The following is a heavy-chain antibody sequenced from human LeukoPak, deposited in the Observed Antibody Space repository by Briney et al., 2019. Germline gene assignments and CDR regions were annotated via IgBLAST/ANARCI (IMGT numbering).Heavy chain of an antibody. CDR1: GFTFSSFG. CDR2: IWYDASNK. Sequence: GGSLRLSCAASGFTFSSFGMHWVRQAPGKGLEWVAVIWYDASNKYYADSVKGRFTISRDNSKNTLYLQMNSLRDDDTALYFCARGGPSGSYFDYWGQGILVTASS. CDR3: ARGGPSGSYFDY. V-gene: IGHV3-33*01. J-gene: IGHJ4*02. D-gene: IGHD1-26*01.